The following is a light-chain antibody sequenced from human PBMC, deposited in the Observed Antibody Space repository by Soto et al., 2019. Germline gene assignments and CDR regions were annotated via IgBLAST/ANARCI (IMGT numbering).Light chain of an antibody. CDR2: DLN. CDR3: SSYTSSRIRV. Sequence: QSALTQPASVSGSPGQSITISCTGTNSDIGAYNYVSWYQHHPGKAPKLIIYDLNNRPSGLSNRFSGSKSGNTASLTISGLQAEDEADYYCSSYTSSRIRVFGGGTQLTV. V-gene: IGLV2-14*03. J-gene: IGLJ3*02. CDR1: NSDIGAYNY.